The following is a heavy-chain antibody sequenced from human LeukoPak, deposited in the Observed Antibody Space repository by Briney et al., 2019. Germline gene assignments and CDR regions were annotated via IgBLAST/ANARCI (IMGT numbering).Heavy chain of an antibody. CDR3: AARSNNWYVLDY. V-gene: IGHV3-23*01. D-gene: IGHD6-13*01. J-gene: IGHJ4*02. Sequence: SGGSLRLSYAASGFTFSSYAMSWVRQAPGKGLEWVSGISGSGGSTYYADSVKGRFTISRDNSKNTLYLQMNSLRAEDTAVYYCAARSNNWYVLDYWGQGTLVTVSS. CDR1: GFTFSSYA. CDR2: ISGSGGST.